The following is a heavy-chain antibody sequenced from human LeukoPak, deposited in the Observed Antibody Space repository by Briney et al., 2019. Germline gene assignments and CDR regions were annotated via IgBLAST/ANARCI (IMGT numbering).Heavy chain of an antibody. CDR2: IYYSGST. J-gene: IGHJ4*02. CDR3: ARGPTMVRGAGPIGY. CDR1: GGSISSGGYY. D-gene: IGHD3-10*01. V-gene: IGHV4-31*03. Sequence: SETLSLTCTVSGGSISSGGYYWSWIRQHPGKGLEWIGYIYYSGSTYYNPSLKSRVTISVDTSKNQFSLKLSSVTAADTAVYYCARGPTMVRGAGPIGYWGQGTLVTVSS.